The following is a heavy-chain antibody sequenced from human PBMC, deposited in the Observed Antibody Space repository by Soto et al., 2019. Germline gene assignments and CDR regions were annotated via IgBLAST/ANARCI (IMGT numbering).Heavy chain of an antibody. CDR1: GGSISSSSYY. V-gene: IGHV4-39*01. Sequence: SETLSLTCTVSGGSISSSSYYWGWIRQPPGKGLEWIGSIYYSGSTYYNPSLKSRVTISVDTSKNQFSLKLSSVTAADTAVYYCARLSVLRYLDWLSTFDYWGQGTLVTVSS. CDR2: IYYSGST. CDR3: ARLSVLRYLDWLSTFDY. D-gene: IGHD3-9*01. J-gene: IGHJ4*02.